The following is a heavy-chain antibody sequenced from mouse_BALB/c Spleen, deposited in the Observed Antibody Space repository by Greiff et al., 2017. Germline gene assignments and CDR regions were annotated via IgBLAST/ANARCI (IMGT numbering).Heavy chain of an antibody. CDR2: ISPGNGDI. Sequence: PEQGLEWIGYISPGNGDIKYNEKFKGKATLTADKSSSTAYMQLNSLTSEDSAVYFCEVRRGYYFDYWGQGTTLTVSS. CDR3: EVRRGYYFDY. D-gene: IGHD2-14*01. J-gene: IGHJ2*01. V-gene: IGHV1S53*01.